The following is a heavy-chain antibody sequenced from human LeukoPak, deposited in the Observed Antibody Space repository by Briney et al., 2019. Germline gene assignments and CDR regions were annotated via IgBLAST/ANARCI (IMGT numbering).Heavy chain of an antibody. CDR3: ARKRGIAAAD. J-gene: IGHJ4*02. CDR1: GGTLNTYA. Sequence: GASVKVSCKASGGTLNTYALSWVRQAPGQGLEWMGGIIPIYNTANYAQKFQGRVTMTRDTSISTAYMELSRLRSDDTAVYYCARKRGIAAADWGQGTLVTVSS. D-gene: IGHD6-13*01. CDR2: IIPIYNTA. V-gene: IGHV1-69*05.